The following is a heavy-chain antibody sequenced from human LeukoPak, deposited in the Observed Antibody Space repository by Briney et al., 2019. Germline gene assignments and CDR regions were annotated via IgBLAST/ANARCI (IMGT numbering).Heavy chain of an antibody. V-gene: IGHV3-7*03. J-gene: IGHJ6*02. CDR1: GFTFSTYW. Sequence: GGSLRLSCSASGFTFSTYWMSWVRQAPGRGPEWVANVNRDGSETYYLDSVKGRFTISKDNAKNSLYLQMNSLRAEDTALYHCARNNGMDVWGQGTTVIVSS. CDR3: ARNNGMDV. CDR2: VNRDGSET.